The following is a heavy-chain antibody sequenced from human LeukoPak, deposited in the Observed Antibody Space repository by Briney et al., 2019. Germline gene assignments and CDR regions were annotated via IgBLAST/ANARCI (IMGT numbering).Heavy chain of an antibody. D-gene: IGHD6-19*01. J-gene: IGHJ4*02. Sequence: PGGSLRLSCAASGFTFSSYGMHWVLQAPGKGLEWVAFIRYDGSNKYYADSVKGRFTISRDNSKNTLYLQMNSLRAEDTAVYYCARDSSSGWYHDYWGQGTLVTVSS. V-gene: IGHV3-30*02. CDR3: ARDSSSGWYHDY. CDR1: GFTFSSYG. CDR2: IRYDGSNK.